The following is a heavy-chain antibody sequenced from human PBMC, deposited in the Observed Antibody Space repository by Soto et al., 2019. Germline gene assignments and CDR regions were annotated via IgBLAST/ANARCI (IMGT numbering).Heavy chain of an antibody. D-gene: IGHD6-13*01. CDR2: ISSSSSTI. CDR1: GFTFSSYS. CDR3: ARALAAAGRTLDAFDI. V-gene: IGHV3-48*01. J-gene: IGHJ3*02. Sequence: GGSLRLSCAASGFTFSSYSMNWVRQAPGKGLEWVSYISSSSSTIYYADSVKGRFTISRDNAKNSLYLQMNSLRAEDTAVYYCARALAAAGRTLDAFDIWGQGTMVTVSS.